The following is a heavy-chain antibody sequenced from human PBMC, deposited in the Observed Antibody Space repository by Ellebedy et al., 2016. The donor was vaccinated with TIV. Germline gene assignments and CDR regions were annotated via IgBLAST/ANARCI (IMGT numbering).Heavy chain of an antibody. V-gene: IGHV3-33*01. Sequence: LSLTXAASGFTFSSYGMHWVRQAPGKGLEWVAVIWYDGSNKYYADSVKGRFTISRDNSKNTLYLQMNSLRAEDTAVYYCAREPMVRGVIRRGYAMDVWGQGTTVTVPS. D-gene: IGHD3-10*01. J-gene: IGHJ6*02. CDR2: IWYDGSNK. CDR1: GFTFSSYG. CDR3: AREPMVRGVIRRGYAMDV.